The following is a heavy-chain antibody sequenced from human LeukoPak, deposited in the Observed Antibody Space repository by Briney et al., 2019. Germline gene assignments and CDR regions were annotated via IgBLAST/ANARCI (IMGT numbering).Heavy chain of an antibody. D-gene: IGHD3-22*01. J-gene: IGHJ5*02. V-gene: IGHV3-48*04. CDR3: ARDTGHYYDSSGPNWFDP. CDR2: ISSSGSTI. Sequence: GGSLRLSCAASGFTFSNAWLNWVRQAPGKGLEWVSYISSSGSTIYYADSVKGRFTISRDNAKNSLYLQMNSLRAEDTAVYYCARDTGHYYDSSGPNWFDPWGQGTLVTVSS. CDR1: GFTFSNAW.